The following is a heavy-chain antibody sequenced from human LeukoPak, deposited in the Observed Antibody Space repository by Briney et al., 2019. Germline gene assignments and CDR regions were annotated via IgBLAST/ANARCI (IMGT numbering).Heavy chain of an antibody. V-gene: IGHV4-4*07. D-gene: IGHD2-15*01. CDR2: IYSGGTT. J-gene: IGHJ4*02. CDR1: GGSISGSS. CDR3: ARGYCSGGSCYYFDY. Sequence: SETLSPTCTVSGGSISGSSWSWIRQPAGKGLEWIGRIYSGGTTNYNPSLKSRVIMSVDTSNNRFSLKLSSVTAADTAIYYCARGYCSGGSCYYFDYWGQGTLVIVSS.